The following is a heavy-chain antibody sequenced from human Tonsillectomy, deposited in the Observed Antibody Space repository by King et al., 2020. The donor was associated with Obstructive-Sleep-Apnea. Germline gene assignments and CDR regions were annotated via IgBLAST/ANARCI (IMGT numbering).Heavy chain of an antibody. V-gene: IGHV3-30*18. CDR3: AKAWTVTTLQCACDY. Sequence: VQLVESGGGVVQPGRSLRLSCAASGFTFSSYGMHWVRQAPGKGLEWVAVISYDGYKEFYADSVKGRCTISRDSSRNTMYLQMNSLRPEDTAVYYCAKAWTVTTLQCACDYWGQGTLVTVSS. CDR2: ISYDGYKE. D-gene: IGHD4-17*01. CDR1: GFTFSSYG. J-gene: IGHJ4*02.